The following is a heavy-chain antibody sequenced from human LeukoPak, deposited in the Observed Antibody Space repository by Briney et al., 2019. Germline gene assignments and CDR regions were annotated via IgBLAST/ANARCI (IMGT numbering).Heavy chain of an antibody. D-gene: IGHD3-22*01. CDR3: ARGYYFDSSAYYEGGPDY. CDR1: GFTFSSNP. V-gene: IGHV3-23*01. Sequence: PGVSLRLSCAGSGFTFSSNPLSWVRQAPGKGLEWVSAISGSGGNTYYGDSVRGRFTISRDNSKNTVSLQMNTLRVEDTAVYYSARGYYFDSSAYYEGGPDYWGQGTLVTVSS. CDR2: ISGSGGNT. J-gene: IGHJ4*02.